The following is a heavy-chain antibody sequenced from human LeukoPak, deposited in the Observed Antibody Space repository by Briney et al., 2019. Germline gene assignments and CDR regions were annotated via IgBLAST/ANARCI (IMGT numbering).Heavy chain of an antibody. CDR1: GFIFSSHG. Sequence: PGGSLRLSCVASGFIFSSHGMNWVRQAPGKGLEWVSSISSSSSYIYYADSVKGRFTISRDNAKNSLYLQMNSLRAEDTAVYYCARPSTVTRADAFDIWGQGTMVTVSS. J-gene: IGHJ3*02. V-gene: IGHV3-21*01. D-gene: IGHD4-17*01. CDR2: ISSSSSYI. CDR3: ARPSTVTRADAFDI.